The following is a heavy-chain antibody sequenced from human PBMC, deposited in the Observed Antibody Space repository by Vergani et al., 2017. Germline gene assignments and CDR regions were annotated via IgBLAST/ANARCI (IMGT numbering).Heavy chain of an antibody. V-gene: IGHV1-2*02. CDR1: GYNFADSS. CDR2: FNPKSGVT. D-gene: IGHD1-14*01. J-gene: IGHJ4*02. CDR3: AREHHPRQFHQDY. Sequence: QVQLVQSGAEVKKPGASVRVSCKASGYNFADSSIHGIRQAPGQGLEWMGYFNPKSGVTNYPQKFEGRFTMTGDTSINTVHMELISLTSADTAIYFCAREHHPRQFHQDYWGQGTLVTVSS.